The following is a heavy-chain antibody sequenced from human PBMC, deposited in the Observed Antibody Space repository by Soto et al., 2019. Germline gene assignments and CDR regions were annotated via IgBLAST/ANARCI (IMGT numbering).Heavy chain of an antibody. CDR3: ARASTDITFGGVIPSFDY. V-gene: IGHV6-1*01. CDR2: TYYRSKWYN. D-gene: IGHD3-16*02. CDR1: GDSVSSNSAA. Sequence: SQTLSLTCAISGDSVSSNSAAWNWSRQSPSRGLEWLGRTYYRSKWYNDYAVSVKSRITINPDTSKNQFSLQLNSVTPEDTAVYYCARASTDITFGGVIPSFDYWGQGTLVTVS. J-gene: IGHJ4*02.